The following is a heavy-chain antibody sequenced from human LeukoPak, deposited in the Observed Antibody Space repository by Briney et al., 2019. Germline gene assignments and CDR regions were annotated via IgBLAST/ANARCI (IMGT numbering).Heavy chain of an antibody. Sequence: GGSLRLSCTASGFTFSSYAMSWVRQAPGKGLEWVSAISGSGGSTYYADSVKGRFTISRDNSKNTPYLQMNSLRAEDTAVYYCAKGPLRRPLDYWGQGTLVTVSS. J-gene: IGHJ4*02. CDR1: GFTFSSYA. D-gene: IGHD4-17*01. V-gene: IGHV3-23*01. CDR3: AKGPLRRPLDY. CDR2: ISGSGGST.